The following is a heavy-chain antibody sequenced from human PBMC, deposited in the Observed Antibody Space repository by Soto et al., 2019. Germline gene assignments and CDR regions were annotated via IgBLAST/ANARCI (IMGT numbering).Heavy chain of an antibody. J-gene: IGHJ5*02. V-gene: IGHV1-3*01. CDR1: VYTFTDYA. Sequence: ASVKVAGKASVYTFTDYAIHWVRQAPGQRLEWMGWINAGNGNTRYSQKFQGRVIITRDTSATTAYMELSSLTSDDTAVYYCASSTLSWGQGALVTVPQ. CDR2: INAGNGNT. CDR3: ASSTLS.